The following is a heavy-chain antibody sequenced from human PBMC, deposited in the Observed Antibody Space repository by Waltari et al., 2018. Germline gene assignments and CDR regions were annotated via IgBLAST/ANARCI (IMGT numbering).Heavy chain of an antibody. CDR2: VSYNGAT. CDR3: ATYIGASIGTAAFDV. V-gene: IGHV4-39*02. Sequence: QLQLQESGPGLGKPSETLSPTCNVSGGPITSNRHYWAWIRQPPGQGLEWIATVSYNGATYSSPSLKSRVTVSRDTSKNHLSLKLGSVTAADTAVYYCATYIGASIGTAAFDVWGQGTMVTVSS. D-gene: IGHD5-12*01. CDR1: GGPITSNRHY. J-gene: IGHJ3*01.